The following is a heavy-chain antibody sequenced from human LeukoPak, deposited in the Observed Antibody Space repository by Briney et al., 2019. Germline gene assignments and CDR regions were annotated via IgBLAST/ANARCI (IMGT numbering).Heavy chain of an antibody. V-gene: IGHV3-21*01. CDR2: ISSSSSYI. J-gene: IGHJ6*03. CDR1: GFTFSSYS. Sequence: GGSLRLSCAAPGFTFSSYSMNWVRQAPGKGLEWVSSISSSSSYIYYADSVKGRFTISRDNAKNSLYLQMNSLRAEDTAVYYCARDPSSSGYLLYYYYYYMDVWGKGTTVTVSS. D-gene: IGHD3-22*01. CDR3: ARDPSSSGYLLYYYYYYMDV.